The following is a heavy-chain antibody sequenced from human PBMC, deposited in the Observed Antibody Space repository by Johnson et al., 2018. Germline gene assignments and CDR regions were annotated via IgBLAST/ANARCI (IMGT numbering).Heavy chain of an antibody. J-gene: IGHJ3*02. D-gene: IGHD6-19*01. Sequence: QVQLVESGGGVVQPGRSLRLSCAASGFTFSSYGMHWVRQAPGKGLEWVAVISYDGSNKYYADSVKGRFTISRDNSKNTLYLQMNSLRAEDTAVYYCAKPSADGRSSGWNSVAGDAFDIWGQGTMVTVSS. CDR2: ISYDGSNK. CDR1: GFTFSSYG. V-gene: IGHV3-30*18. CDR3: AKPSADGRSSGWNSVAGDAFDI.